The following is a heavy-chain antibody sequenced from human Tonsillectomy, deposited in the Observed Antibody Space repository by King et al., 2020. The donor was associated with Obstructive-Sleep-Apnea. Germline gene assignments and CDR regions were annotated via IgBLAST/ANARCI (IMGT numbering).Heavy chain of an antibody. J-gene: IGHJ6*02. V-gene: IGHV3-13*04. Sequence: VQLVESGGGLVQPGGSLRLSCAASGFSFSSYDMHWVRQATGKGLEWVSDIVTAGDTYYPGSVKGRFTISRENAKNSLYIQLNSLRAGDTAVYYCARDGTMGGMDVWGQGTTVTVSS. CDR3: ARDGTMGGMDV. CDR1: GFSFSSYD. D-gene: IGHD1-26*01. CDR2: IVTAGDT.